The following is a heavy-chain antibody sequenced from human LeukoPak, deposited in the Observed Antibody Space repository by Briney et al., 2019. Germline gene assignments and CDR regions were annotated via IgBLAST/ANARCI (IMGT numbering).Heavy chain of an antibody. V-gene: IGHV4-4*07. D-gene: IGHD6-6*01. CDR2: IYTSGST. CDR3: ARSSIAEPGYYYYMDV. CDR1: GGSISSYY. J-gene: IGHJ6*03. Sequence: SETLSLTCTVSGGSISSYYWSWIRQPAGKGLEWIGHIYTSGSTNYNPSLKSRVTMSVDTSKNQFSLKLSSVTAADTAVYYCARSSIAEPGYYYYMDVWGKGTTVTVSS.